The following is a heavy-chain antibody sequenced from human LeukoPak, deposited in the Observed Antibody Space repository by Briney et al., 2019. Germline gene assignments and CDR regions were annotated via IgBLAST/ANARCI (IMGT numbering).Heavy chain of an antibody. CDR2: IIPIFGTA. J-gene: IGHJ4*02. D-gene: IGHD3-10*01. Sequence: SVKVPCKASGGTFSSYAISWVRQAPGQGLEWMGGIIPIFGTANYAQKFQGRVTITADESTSTAYMELSSLRSEDTAVYYCARGDGSGSYYPADYWGQGTLVTVSS. CDR1: GGTFSSYA. V-gene: IGHV1-69*01. CDR3: ARGDGSGSYYPADY.